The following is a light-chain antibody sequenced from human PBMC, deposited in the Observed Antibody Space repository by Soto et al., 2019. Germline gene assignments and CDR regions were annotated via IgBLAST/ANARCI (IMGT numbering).Light chain of an antibody. Sequence: DIQMTQSPSSVSAFVGDRVAITCRASHDIARWLAWYQQQPGKAPRLLIYAASSLQSGVPTRFSGCGSGTDFTHTITNLQPEDSAVYYCQQVKGFPLTFGGGTKVEIK. V-gene: IGKV1-12*01. J-gene: IGKJ4*01. CDR1: HDIARW. CDR3: QQVKGFPLT. CDR2: AAS.